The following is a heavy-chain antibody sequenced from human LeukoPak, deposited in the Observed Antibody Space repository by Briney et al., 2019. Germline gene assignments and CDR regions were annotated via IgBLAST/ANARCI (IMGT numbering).Heavy chain of an antibody. J-gene: IGHJ4*02. D-gene: IGHD3-22*01. V-gene: IGHV4-31*11. CDR1: GGSISSGGYY. CDR3: ARVEYYYDSSGYSRPNYFDY. CDR2: IYYSGST. Sequence: SQTLSLTCAVSGGSISSGGYYWSWIRQHPGKGLEWIGYIYYSGSTYYNPSLKSRVTISVDTSKNQFSLKLSSVTAADTAVYYCARVEYYYDSSGYSRPNYFDYWGQGTLVTVSS.